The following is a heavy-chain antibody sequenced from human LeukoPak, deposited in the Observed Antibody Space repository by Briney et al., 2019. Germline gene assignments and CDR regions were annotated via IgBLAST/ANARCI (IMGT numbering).Heavy chain of an antibody. V-gene: IGHV3-13*01. D-gene: IGHD2-15*01. Sequence: GGSLRLSCAASGFTLRSYDMHWVRQATGKGLEWVSLIGTAGDTYYPGSVKGRFTISRDNAKNSLYLQMNSLRADDTAVYYCARERVVTRYFDYWGQGTLVTVSS. J-gene: IGHJ4*02. CDR3: ARERVVTRYFDY. CDR2: IGTAGDT. CDR1: GFTLRSYD.